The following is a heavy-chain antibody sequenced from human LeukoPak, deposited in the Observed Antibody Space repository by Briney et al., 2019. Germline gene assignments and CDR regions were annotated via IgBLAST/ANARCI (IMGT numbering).Heavy chain of an antibody. CDR2: IYYSGST. CDR3: ARVDPSNMDV. Sequence: SETLSLTCTVSGGSTSSYYWSWIRQPPGKGLEWIGHIYYSGSTNYNPSLKSRVTISVDTSKNQFSLKLSSVTAADTAVYYCARVDPSNMDVWGKGTTVTVSS. V-gene: IGHV4-59*01. CDR1: GGSTSSYY. D-gene: IGHD2-2*01. J-gene: IGHJ6*03.